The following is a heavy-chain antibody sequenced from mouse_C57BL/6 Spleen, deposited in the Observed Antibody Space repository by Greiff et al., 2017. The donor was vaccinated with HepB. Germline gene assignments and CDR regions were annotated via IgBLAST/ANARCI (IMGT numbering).Heavy chain of an antibody. Sequence: EVQLVESGPGLVKPSQSLSLTCSVTGYSITSGYYWNWIRQFPGNKLEWMGYISYDGSNNYNPSLKNRISITRDTSKNQFFLKLNSVTTEDTATYYCARALAWFAYWGQGTLVTVSA. CDR1: GYSITSGYY. CDR2: ISYDGSN. CDR3: ARALAWFAY. V-gene: IGHV3-6*01. J-gene: IGHJ3*01.